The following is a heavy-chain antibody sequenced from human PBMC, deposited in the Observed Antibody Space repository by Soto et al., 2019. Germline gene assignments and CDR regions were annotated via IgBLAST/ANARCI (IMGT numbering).Heavy chain of an antibody. CDR1: GFTFSSYG. CDR3: AREGEYCSSTSCYHFDY. D-gene: IGHD2-2*01. J-gene: IGHJ4*02. CDR2: IWYDGSNK. V-gene: IGHV3-33*01. Sequence: PGGSLRLSCAASGFTFSSYGMHWVRQAPGKGLEWVAVIWYDGSNKYYADSVKGRFTISRDNSKNTLYLQMNSLRAEDTAVYYCAREGEYCSSTSCYHFDYWGQGTLVTVSS.